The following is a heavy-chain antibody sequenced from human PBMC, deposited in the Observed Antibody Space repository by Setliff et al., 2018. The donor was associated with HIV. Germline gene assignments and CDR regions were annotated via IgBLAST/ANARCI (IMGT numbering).Heavy chain of an antibody. CDR2: IYKSGTT. V-gene: IGHV4-4*08. D-gene: IGHD3-3*01. CDR1: GGSINSYH. Sequence: PSETLSLTCSVSGGSINSYHWSWIRQSPGKGLEWIGYIYKSGTTNYSSSLKSRVTISADPSKNQFSLELSSVTAADTALYYCARTITTFGVIGRGGRMDVWGKGTTVTVSS. J-gene: IGHJ6*04. CDR3: ARTITTFGVIGRGGRMDV.